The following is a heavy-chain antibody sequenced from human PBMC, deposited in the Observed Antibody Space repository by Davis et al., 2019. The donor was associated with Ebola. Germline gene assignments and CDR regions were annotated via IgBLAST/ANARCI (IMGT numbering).Heavy chain of an antibody. J-gene: IGHJ6*04. Sequence: GESLKISCADSVITFSSYAMTWVRQAPGKGLEWVSAISGSGGTTYYAGSVKGRFTVSRDNSKKTMYLQMNSLRAEDTAVYYCARVRDGMDVWGKGTTVTVSS. V-gene: IGHV3-23*01. CDR2: ISGSGGTT. CDR3: ARVRDGMDV. CDR1: VITFSSYA.